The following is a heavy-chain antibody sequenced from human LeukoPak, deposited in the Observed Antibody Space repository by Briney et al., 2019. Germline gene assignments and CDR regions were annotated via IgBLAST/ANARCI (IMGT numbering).Heavy chain of an antibody. CDR3: ARSITIEGFHFDY. Sequence: SETLSLTCTVSGGSISSSSYYWGWIRQPPGKGLEWIGSIYYSGSTYYNPSLKSRVTISVDTSKNQFSLKLSSVTAADTAVYYCARSITIEGFHFDYWGQGTLVTVSS. V-gene: IGHV4-39*07. D-gene: IGHD3-10*01. J-gene: IGHJ4*02. CDR2: IYYSGST. CDR1: GGSISSSSYY.